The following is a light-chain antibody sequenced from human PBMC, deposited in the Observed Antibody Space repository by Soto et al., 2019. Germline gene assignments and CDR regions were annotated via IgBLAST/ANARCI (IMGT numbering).Light chain of an antibody. V-gene: IGKV3-20*01. Sequence: EIVLTQSPGTLSLSPGERATLSCRASQSVSSSLLAWFQQKPGQAPRLLIYGASTRATGIPDRFSGSGSGTDFTLTISRLEPEDFAVYFCQQYSRSPPITFGQGTRLEIK. CDR2: GAS. CDR1: QSVSSSL. CDR3: QQYSRSPPIT. J-gene: IGKJ5*01.